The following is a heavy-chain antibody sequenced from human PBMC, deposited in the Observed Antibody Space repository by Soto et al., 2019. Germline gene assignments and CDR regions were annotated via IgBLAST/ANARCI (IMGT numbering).Heavy chain of an antibody. CDR2: ISGSGGSQ. D-gene: IGHD3-3*01. Sequence: TLSLTCAASRFTFSSYAMSWGRQAPGKGLEWGSAISGSGGSQYYPDSVKGRFTISKANTKNTLYLQMNSLSAEDTAFYYCAKSDTNVYYDFWSGPRYFDSWGQGTLVTVSS. CDR1: RFTFSSYA. CDR3: AKSDTNVYYDFWSGPRYFDS. J-gene: IGHJ4*02. V-gene: IGHV3-23*01.